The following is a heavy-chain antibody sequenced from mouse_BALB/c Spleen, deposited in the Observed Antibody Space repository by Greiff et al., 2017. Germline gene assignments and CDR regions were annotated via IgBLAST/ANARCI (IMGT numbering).Heavy chain of an antibody. Sequence: EVQLVESGGGLVQPGGSLRLSCATSGFTFTDYYMSWVRQPPGKALEWLGFIRNKANGYTTEYSASVKGRFTISRDNSQSILYLQMNTLRAEDSATYYCARDLAYYMDYWGQGTTLTVSS. V-gene: IGHV7-3*02. D-gene: IGHD2-12*01. J-gene: IGHJ2*01. CDR1: GFTFTDYY. CDR2: IRNKANGYTT. CDR3: ARDLAYYMDY.